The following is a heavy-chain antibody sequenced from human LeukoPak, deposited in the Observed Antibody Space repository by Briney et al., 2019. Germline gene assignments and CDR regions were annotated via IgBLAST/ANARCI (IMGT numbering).Heavy chain of an antibody. CDR3: ARSLTYYYGSGSYFGY. J-gene: IGHJ4*02. Sequence: ASVKVSCKASGYTFTSYDINWVRQATGQGLEWMGWMNPNSGNTGYAQKFQGRVTMTRNTSISTAYMELSSLRSEDTAVYYCARSLTYYYGSGSYFGYWGQGTLVTVSS. CDR1: GYTFTSYD. CDR2: MNPNSGNT. V-gene: IGHV1-8*01. D-gene: IGHD3-10*01.